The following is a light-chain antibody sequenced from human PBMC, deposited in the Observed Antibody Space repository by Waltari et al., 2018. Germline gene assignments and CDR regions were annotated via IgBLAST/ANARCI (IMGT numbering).Light chain of an antibody. V-gene: IGLV3-21*04. CDR2: YDT. CDR1: NIGSKR. CDR3: QVWDSSFDHPV. Sequence: SYVVTQPPSVSVAPGKTARITCGGNNIGSKRVKWYQQKPGQAPVLVIYYDTDRPSGIPERFSGSNSGNTATLTISRVEAGDEADYSCQVWDSSFDHPVFGGGTKLTVL. J-gene: IGLJ2*01.